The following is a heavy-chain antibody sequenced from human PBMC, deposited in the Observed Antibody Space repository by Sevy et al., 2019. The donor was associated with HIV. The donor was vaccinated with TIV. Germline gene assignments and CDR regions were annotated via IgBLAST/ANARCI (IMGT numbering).Heavy chain of an antibody. J-gene: IGHJ4*02. D-gene: IGHD5-12*01. CDR2: IIPIFGTA. V-gene: IGHV1-69*13. CDR1: GGTFSSYA. Sequence: ASVKVSCKASGGTFSSYAISWVRQAPGQGLEWMGGIIPIFGTANYAQKFQGRDTITADESTSTAYMELSSLRSEDTAVYYCARGARGYSGYDSYYFDYWGQGTLVTVSS. CDR3: ARGARGYSGYDSYYFDY.